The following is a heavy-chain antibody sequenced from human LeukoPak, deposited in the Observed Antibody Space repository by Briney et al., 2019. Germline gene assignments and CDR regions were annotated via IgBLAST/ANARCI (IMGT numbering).Heavy chain of an antibody. V-gene: IGHV3-48*01. J-gene: IGHJ4*02. D-gene: IGHD2-2*01. Sequence: GGSLRLSCAASGFTFSSYSMNWVRQAPGKGLEWVSYISSSSSTIYYADSVKGRFTISRDNSKNTLYLQMNSLRAEDTAVYYCAKGLVSVVPAAISSYWGQGTLVTVSS. CDR1: GFTFSSYS. CDR2: ISSSSSTI. CDR3: AKGLVSVVPAAISSY.